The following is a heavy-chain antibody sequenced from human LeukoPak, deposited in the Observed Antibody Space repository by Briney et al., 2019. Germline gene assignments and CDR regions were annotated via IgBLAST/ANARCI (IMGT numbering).Heavy chain of an antibody. J-gene: IGHJ4*02. V-gene: IGHV3-30-3*01. D-gene: IGHD2-15*01. CDR1: GFTFSNYA. CDR2: ISYDGSNE. Sequence: GGSLRLSCAASGFTFSNYAMHWVRQAPGKGLEWVAVISYDGSNENYVDSVEGRFTISRDNSKNTLHLQMNSLRDEDTAVYYCARGGYCSSGSRVTCYWDGHNDYWGQGTLVTVSS. CDR3: ARGGYCSSGSRVTCYWDGHNDY.